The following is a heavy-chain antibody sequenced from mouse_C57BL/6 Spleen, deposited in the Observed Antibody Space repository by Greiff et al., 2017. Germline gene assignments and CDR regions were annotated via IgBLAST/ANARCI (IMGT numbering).Heavy chain of an antibody. Sequence: QVQLKQSGAELVKPGASVKISCKASGYAFSSYWMNWVKQRPGKGLEWIGQIYPGDGDTNYNGKFKGKATLTADKSSSTAYMQLSSLTSEDSAVYFCARREDGKTYAMDYWGQGTSVTVSS. CDR1: GYAFSSYW. CDR2: IYPGDGDT. J-gene: IGHJ4*01. D-gene: IGHD2-1*01. V-gene: IGHV1-80*01. CDR3: ARREDGKTYAMDY.